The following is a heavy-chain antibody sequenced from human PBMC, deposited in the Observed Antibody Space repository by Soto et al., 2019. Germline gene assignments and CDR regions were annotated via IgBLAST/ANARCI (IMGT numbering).Heavy chain of an antibody. J-gene: IGHJ5*02. CDR1: GGSISSSDW. CDR2: IYHSGST. D-gene: IGHD3-10*01. CDR3: ARGVGHNWFDP. Sequence: QVQLQESGPGLVKPSGTLSLTCAVSGGSISSSDWWSWVRQPPGKGLEWIGEIYHSGSTNYNTSLKSRVTISVDKSKNHLSLNLNSVTAADTAVYFCARGVGHNWFDPWGQGTLVTVSS. V-gene: IGHV4-4*02.